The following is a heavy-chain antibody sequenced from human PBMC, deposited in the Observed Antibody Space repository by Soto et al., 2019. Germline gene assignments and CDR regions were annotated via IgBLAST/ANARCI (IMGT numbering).Heavy chain of an antibody. J-gene: IGHJ3*02. CDR2: ISYDGSNK. D-gene: IGHD3-22*01. Sequence: GGSLRLSCAASGFTFSSYAMHWVRQAPGKGLEWVAVISYDGSNKYYADSVKGRFTISRDNSKNTLYLQMNSLRAEDTAVYYFSRVRVKSYYDSSGYKDAFDIWGQGTMVTVSS. CDR1: GFTFSSYA. V-gene: IGHV3-30-3*01. CDR3: SRVRVKSYYDSSGYKDAFDI.